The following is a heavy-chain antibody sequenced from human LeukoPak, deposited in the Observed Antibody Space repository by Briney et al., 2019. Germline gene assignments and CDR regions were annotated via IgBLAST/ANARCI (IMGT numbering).Heavy chain of an antibody. CDR3: ARSWMVAAPYFDY. CDR1: GGPISSGGYY. D-gene: IGHD2-15*01. CDR2: IYYSGST. J-gene: IGHJ4*02. Sequence: SETLSLTCTVSGGPISSGGYYWSWIRQHPGKGLEWIGYIYYSGSTYYNPSLKSRVTISVDTSKNQFSLKLSSVTAADTAVYYCARSWMVAAPYFDYWGQGTLVTVSS. V-gene: IGHV4-31*03.